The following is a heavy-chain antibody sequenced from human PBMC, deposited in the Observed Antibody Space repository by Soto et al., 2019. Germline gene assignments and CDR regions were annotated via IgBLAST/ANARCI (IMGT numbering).Heavy chain of an antibody. D-gene: IGHD2-15*01. CDR3: ARDGHCSGGSCSGWFDP. CDR2: INPNSGGT. J-gene: IGHJ5*02. CDR1: GYTFTGYY. Sequence: ASVKVSCKASGYTFTGYYMHWVRQAPGEGLEWMGWINPNSGGTNYAQKFQGWVTMTRDTSISTAYMELSRLRSDDTAVYYCARDGHCSGGSCSGWFDPWGQGTLVTVSS. V-gene: IGHV1-2*04.